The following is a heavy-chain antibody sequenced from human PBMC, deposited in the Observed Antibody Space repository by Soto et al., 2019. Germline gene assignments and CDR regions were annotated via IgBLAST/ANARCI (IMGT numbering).Heavy chain of an antibody. CDR3: AKVFSHYFDY. V-gene: IGHV3-30*18. J-gene: IGHJ4*02. Sequence: QVQLVESGGGVVQPGRSLRLSCAASGFTFSSYGMHWVRQAPGKGLEWVAVISYDGSNKYYADSVKGRFTISRDNSKNTLYLQMNGLRAEDTAVYYCAKVFSHYFDYWAREPWSPSPQ. CDR1: GFTFSSYG. CDR2: ISYDGSNK.